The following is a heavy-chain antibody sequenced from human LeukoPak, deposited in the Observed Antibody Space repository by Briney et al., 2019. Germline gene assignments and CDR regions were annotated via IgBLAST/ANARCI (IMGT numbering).Heavy chain of an antibody. CDR3: ARAMLYEYSSFYYYMDV. J-gene: IGHJ6*03. CDR2: ISYDGSNK. CDR1: GFTFRSYA. Sequence: GGSLRLSCAASGFTFRSYAMHWVRQAPGKGLEWVAVISYDGSNKYYVDSVKGRFTISRDNAKNSLYLQMNSLRAEDTAVYYCARAMLYEYSSFYYYMDVWGKGTTVTVSS. D-gene: IGHD6-6*01. V-gene: IGHV3-30*04.